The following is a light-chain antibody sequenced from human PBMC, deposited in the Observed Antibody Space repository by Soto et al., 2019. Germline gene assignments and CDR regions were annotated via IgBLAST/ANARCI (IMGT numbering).Light chain of an antibody. Sequence: QSALTQPASVSGSPGQSITISCTGTSSDVGSHNLVSWYQQHPGQAPTLMIYEVSKRPLGVSARFSASKSGNTASLTISGLQAEDEADYYGCSYGGSRAVFGGGTQLTVL. V-gene: IGLV2-23*02. CDR2: EVS. CDR3: CSYGGSRAV. CDR1: SSDVGSHNL. J-gene: IGLJ7*01.